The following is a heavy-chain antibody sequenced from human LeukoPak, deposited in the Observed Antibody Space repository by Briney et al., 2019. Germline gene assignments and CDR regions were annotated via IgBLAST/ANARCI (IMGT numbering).Heavy chain of an antibody. Sequence: NPGGSLRLSCAASGFTFSSYSMNWVRHAPGRGLEWVSTISSSSSYIYYADSVKGRFTISRDNAKNSLYLQMNSLRAGDTAVYYCAREAGQVVPAANHLFDPWGQGTLVTVSS. V-gene: IGHV3-21*01. CDR1: GFTFSSYS. CDR3: AREAGQVVPAANHLFDP. D-gene: IGHD2-2*01. CDR2: ISSSSSYI. J-gene: IGHJ5*02.